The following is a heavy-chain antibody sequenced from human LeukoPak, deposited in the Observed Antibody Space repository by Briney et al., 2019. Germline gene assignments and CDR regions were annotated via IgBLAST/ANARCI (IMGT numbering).Heavy chain of an antibody. D-gene: IGHD5-18*01. CDR1: GFPFSNYA. J-gene: IGHJ4*02. V-gene: IGHV3-23*01. Sequence: GGSLRLSCAASGFPFSNYAISWVRLAPGKGLEWVANFIMGGPGRYYADSVKGPFTISRDNSKNTVHLQMDSLRAEDSAVYYCAKNAGYSYGLYYFDYWGQGTLVTVSS. CDR3: AKNAGYSYGLYYFDY. CDR2: FIMGGPGR.